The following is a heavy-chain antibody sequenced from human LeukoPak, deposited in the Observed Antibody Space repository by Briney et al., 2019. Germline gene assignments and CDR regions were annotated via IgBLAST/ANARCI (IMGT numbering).Heavy chain of an antibody. D-gene: IGHD2-15*01. J-gene: IGHJ4*02. CDR1: GFTFDDYG. CDR2: ISGSGGST. V-gene: IGHV3-23*01. CDR3: AKDKGYCSGGSCYAYFDY. Sequence: GGSLRLSCAASGFTFDDYGMSWVRQAPGKGLEWVSAISGSGGSTYYADSVKGRFTISRDNSKNTLYLQMNSLRAEDTAVYYCAKDKGYCSGGSCYAYFDYWGQGTLVTVSS.